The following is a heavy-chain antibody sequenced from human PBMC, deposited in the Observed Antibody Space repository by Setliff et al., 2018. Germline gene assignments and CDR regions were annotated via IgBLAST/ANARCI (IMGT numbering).Heavy chain of an antibody. Sequence: PSETLSVTCTVSGDSIINYYWSWIRQPPGKGLEWIGNIYSSGSTNYNPSLKSRVTISVDTSKNQFSLKLTSVTVADTAVYYCARGLHSGTYWGTRPLGLDYWGQGTLVTVSS. D-gene: IGHD1-26*01. J-gene: IGHJ4*02. CDR1: GDSIINYY. CDR2: IYSSGST. CDR3: ARGLHSGTYWGTRPLGLDY. V-gene: IGHV4-4*08.